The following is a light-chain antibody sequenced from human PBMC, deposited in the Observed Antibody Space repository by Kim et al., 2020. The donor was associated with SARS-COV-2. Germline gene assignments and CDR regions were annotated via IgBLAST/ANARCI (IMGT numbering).Light chain of an antibody. CDR3: QQYQSYPWT. Sequence: ASVGDRVSITCRASQSSSSWLAWYQQKPGKAPKLLIHKASTLEGAVPSRFSGSESGTEFTLTISSLQPDDFATYYCQQYQSYPWTFGHGTKVDIK. V-gene: IGKV1-5*03. CDR1: QSSSSW. J-gene: IGKJ1*01. CDR2: KAS.